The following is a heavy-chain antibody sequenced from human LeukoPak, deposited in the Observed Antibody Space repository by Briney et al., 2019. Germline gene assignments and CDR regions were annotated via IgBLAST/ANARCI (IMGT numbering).Heavy chain of an antibody. CDR3: AKLDGY. D-gene: IGHD3/OR15-3a*01. J-gene: IGHJ4*02. CDR2: VSYDGSNK. V-gene: IGHV3-30*18. Sequence: GRPLRLSCAASGFTFSSYGMHWVRQAPGKGLEWVAVVSYDGSNKYYADSVKGRFTISRDNSKNTLYLQMNSLRAEDTAVYYCAKLDGYWGQGTLVTVSS. CDR1: GFTFSSYG.